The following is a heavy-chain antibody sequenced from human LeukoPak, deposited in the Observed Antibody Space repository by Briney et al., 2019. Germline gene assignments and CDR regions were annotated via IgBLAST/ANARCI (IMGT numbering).Heavy chain of an antibody. J-gene: IGHJ3*02. Sequence: ASVKVSCKASGYTFTGYYMHWVRQAPGQGIEWMGWINPNSGGTNYAQKFQGRVTMTRDTSISTAYMELSRLRSDDTAVYYCARREYYDSSGYYYDAFDIWGQGTMVTVSS. CDR1: GYTFTGYY. D-gene: IGHD3-22*01. V-gene: IGHV1-2*02. CDR2: INPNSGGT. CDR3: ARREYYDSSGYYYDAFDI.